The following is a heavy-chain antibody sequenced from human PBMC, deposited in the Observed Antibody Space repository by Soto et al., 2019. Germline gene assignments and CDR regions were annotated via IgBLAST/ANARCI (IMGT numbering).Heavy chain of an antibody. CDR2: ISFDGSLK. D-gene: IGHD6-13*01. Sequence: QVQLVESGGGVVQPGRSLRLSCTASGFTFDSHTMHWVRQSPGKGLEWVALISFDGSLKYDSDSVKGRFSISRDNSKNTVFLEMNSLRPEDTAVYYCARTYSSSWYYLDYWGQGVQVIVSS. V-gene: IGHV3-30*04. J-gene: IGHJ4*02. CDR3: ARTYSSSWYYLDY. CDR1: GFTFDSHT.